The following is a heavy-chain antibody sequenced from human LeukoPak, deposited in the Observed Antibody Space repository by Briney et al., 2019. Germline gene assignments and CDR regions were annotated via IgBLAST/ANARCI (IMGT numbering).Heavy chain of an antibody. V-gene: IGHV4-61*02. CDR1: GGSISTGSFY. D-gene: IGHD2-2*01. Sequence: SETLSLTCTVSGGSISTGSFYWSWIRESAGKGLLWIGRIYTSGSTNYNPSLKSRVTISVDTSKNQFSLKLSSVTAADTALYYCARACSSGRCYGDHAFDIWGQGTMVTVSS. CDR2: IYTSGST. J-gene: IGHJ3*02. CDR3: ARACSSGRCYGDHAFDI.